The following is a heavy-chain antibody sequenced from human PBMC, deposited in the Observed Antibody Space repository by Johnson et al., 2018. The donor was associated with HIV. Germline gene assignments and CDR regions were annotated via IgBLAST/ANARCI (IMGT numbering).Heavy chain of an antibody. CDR2: ISGSGGST. CDR3: ARAPGGGPRAAFDI. V-gene: IGHV3-20*04. CDR1: GFTFSSYA. D-gene: IGHD2-8*02. Sequence: VQLVESGGGVVQPGGSLRLSCAASGFTFSSYAMSWVRQAPGKGLEWVSAISGSGGSTGYADSVKGRFTISRDNAKNSLYLQMNSLRAEDTALYYCARAPGGGPRAAFDIWGQGTMVTVSS. J-gene: IGHJ3*02.